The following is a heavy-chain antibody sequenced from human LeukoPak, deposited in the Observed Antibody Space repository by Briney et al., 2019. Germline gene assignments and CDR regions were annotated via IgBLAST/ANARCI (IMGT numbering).Heavy chain of an antibody. CDR3: ARGRFLEWLLSYDY. Sequence: GGSLRLSCAASGSTFSSYWMSWVRQAPGKGLEWVANIKQDGSEKYYVDSVKGRFTISRDNAKNSLYLQMNSLRAEDTAVYYCARGRFLEWLLSYDYWGQGTLVTVSS. D-gene: IGHD3-3*01. J-gene: IGHJ4*02. V-gene: IGHV3-7*01. CDR1: GSTFSSYW. CDR2: IKQDGSEK.